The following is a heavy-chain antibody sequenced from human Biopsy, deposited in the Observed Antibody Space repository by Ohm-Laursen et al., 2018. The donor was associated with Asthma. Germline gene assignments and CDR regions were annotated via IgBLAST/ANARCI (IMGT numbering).Heavy chain of an antibody. V-gene: IGHV1-69*13. CDR3: ARGYSGSDRIVYYYSGLEV. D-gene: IGHD5-12*01. CDR2: LIPVLGTP. CDR1: GDSFSNYA. J-gene: IGHJ6*02. Sequence: SVKVSCKASGDSFSNYAIGWVRQAPGQGLEWMGGLIPVLGTPDHAQMFEGRVTITADESTSTAYMELSSLSSEDTAVYYCARGYSGSDRIVYYYSGLEVWGRGTTVTVSS.